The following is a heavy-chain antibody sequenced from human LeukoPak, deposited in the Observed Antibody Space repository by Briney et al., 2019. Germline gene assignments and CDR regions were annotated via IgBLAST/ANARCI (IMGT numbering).Heavy chain of an antibody. CDR3: ARDGSSYYDILTGRYHDAFDI. CDR1: GYTFTGYY. Sequence: ASVKVSCKASGYTFTGYYMHWVRQAPGQGLEWMGWINPNSGGTNCAQKFQGRVTMTRDTSISTTYMELSRLRSDDTAVYYCARDGSSYYDILTGRYHDAFDIWGQGTMVTVSS. J-gene: IGHJ3*02. V-gene: IGHV1-2*02. D-gene: IGHD3-9*01. CDR2: INPNSGGT.